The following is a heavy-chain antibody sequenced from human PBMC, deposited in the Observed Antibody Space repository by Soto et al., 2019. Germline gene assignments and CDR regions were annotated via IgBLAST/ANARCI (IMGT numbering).Heavy chain of an antibody. CDR2: ISSSRSYI. CDR1: GFTFSSYG. CDR3: ARDLRKGQFDY. V-gene: IGHV3-21*01. Sequence: GGSLRLSCAASGFTFSSYGMHWVRQAPGKGLEWVSAISSSRSYIYYADSVKGRFTISRDNAKNSLYLQMNSLRAEDTAVYYCARDLRKGQFDYRGQGTLVTVSS. J-gene: IGHJ4*02.